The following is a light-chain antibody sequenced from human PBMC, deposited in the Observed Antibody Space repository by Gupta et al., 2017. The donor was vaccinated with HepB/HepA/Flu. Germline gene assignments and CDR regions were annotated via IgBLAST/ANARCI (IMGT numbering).Light chain of an antibody. CDR1: KLGNKY. J-gene: IGLJ2*01. V-gene: IGLV3-1*01. Sequence: SYELTQPPSVSVSPGQTASITCSGDKLGNKYAFWYQQKPGQSPVVVIYKDNKRPSGIPERFSGSNSGNTATLTISGTQAMDEADYYCQAWDSSTVVFGGGTKLTVL. CDR3: QAWDSSTVV. CDR2: KDN.